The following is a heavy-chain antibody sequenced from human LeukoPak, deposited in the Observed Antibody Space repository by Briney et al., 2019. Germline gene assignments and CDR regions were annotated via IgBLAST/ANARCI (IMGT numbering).Heavy chain of an antibody. CDR1: GFTFSSYG. J-gene: IGHJ4*02. D-gene: IGHD3-22*01. CDR2: IRYDGSNK. V-gene: IGHV3-30*02. CDR3: AKDYYDSSGYLDYYFDY. Sequence: GGSLRLSSAASGFTFSSYGMHWVRQAPGKGREGMAFIRYDGSNKYYADSVKGRFTISRDNSKNTLDLQMNSLRAEDTAVYYCAKDYYDSSGYLDYYFDYWGQGTLVTVSS.